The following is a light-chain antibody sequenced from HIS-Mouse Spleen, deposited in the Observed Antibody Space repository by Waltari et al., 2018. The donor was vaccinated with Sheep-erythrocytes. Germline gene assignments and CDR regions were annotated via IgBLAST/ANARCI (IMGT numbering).Light chain of an antibody. CDR3: QQYDNLPRFT. J-gene: IGKJ3*01. Sequence: DIQMTQSPSSLSASVGDRVTITCQASQDISNYLNWYQQKQGKAPKLLIYDASNLETGVPSRFSGSGSGTDFTFTISSLQPEDIATYYCQQYDNLPRFTFGPGTKVDIK. CDR2: DAS. CDR1: QDISNY. V-gene: IGKV1-33*01.